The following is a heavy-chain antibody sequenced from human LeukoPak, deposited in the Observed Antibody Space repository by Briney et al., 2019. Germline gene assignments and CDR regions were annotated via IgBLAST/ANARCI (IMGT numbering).Heavy chain of an antibody. Sequence: SVKVSCKASGGTFSSYAISWVRQAPGQGLEWMGRIIPIFGTANYAQKFQGRVTITTDESTSTAYMELSSLRSEDTAVYYCAIGPAEIRCGWYYYYYYMDVWGKGTTVTVSS. CDR3: AIGPAEIRCGWYYYYYYMDV. V-gene: IGHV1-69*05. CDR1: GGTFSSYA. CDR2: IIPIFGTA. J-gene: IGHJ6*03. D-gene: IGHD6-19*01.